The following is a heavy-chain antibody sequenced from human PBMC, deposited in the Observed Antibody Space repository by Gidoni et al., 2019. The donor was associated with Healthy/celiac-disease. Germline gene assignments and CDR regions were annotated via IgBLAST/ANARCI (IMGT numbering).Heavy chain of an antibody. D-gene: IGHD2-2*01. Sequence: GRFTISRDNSKNTLYLQMNSLRAEDTAVYYCAKDRGYCSSTSCAPYFDYWGQGTLVTVSS. J-gene: IGHJ4*02. V-gene: IGHV3-23*01. CDR3: AKDRGYCSSTSCAPYFDY.